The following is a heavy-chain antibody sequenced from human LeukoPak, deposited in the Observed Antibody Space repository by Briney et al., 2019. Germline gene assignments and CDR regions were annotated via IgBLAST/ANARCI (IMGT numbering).Heavy chain of an antibody. CDR3: ARVMGCSSTSCYSGGFDY. J-gene: IGHJ4*02. CDR2: IYYSGST. Sequence: SETLSLTCNVSGDPLNDNLYYWSWIRQPPGKGLEWIGYIYYSGSTYYNPSLKSRVTISVDTSKNQFSLKLSSVTAADTAVYYCARVMGCSSTSCYSGGFDYWGQGTLVTVSS. D-gene: IGHD2-2*01. CDR1: GDPLNDNLYY. V-gene: IGHV4-30-4*08.